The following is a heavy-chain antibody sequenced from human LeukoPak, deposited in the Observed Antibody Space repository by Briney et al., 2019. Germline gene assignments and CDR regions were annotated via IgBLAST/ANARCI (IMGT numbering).Heavy chain of an antibody. CDR3: ARGPVTRFEI. Sequence: GGSLRLSWAASGXTFSSYWMHWVRQAPGKGLVWVSRLNTDGSDTDYADSVKGRFTISRDNAKNTLYLQMNSLRAEDTAVYYCARGPVTRFEIWGQGTMVTVSS. D-gene: IGHD4-17*01. CDR1: GXTFSSYW. V-gene: IGHV3-74*01. CDR2: LNTDGSDT. J-gene: IGHJ3*02.